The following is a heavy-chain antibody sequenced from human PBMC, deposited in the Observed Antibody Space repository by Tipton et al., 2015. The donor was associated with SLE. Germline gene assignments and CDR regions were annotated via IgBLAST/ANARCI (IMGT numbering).Heavy chain of an antibody. V-gene: IGHV4-34*01. CDR3: ARDRRRRAHQVLRSSYYHYLDV. CDR2: SNPGGSS. Sequence: TLSLTCAVHGGPFGGYFWTWIRQPPGKGLEWIGESNPGGSSNYSPSLKSRVSISLDTSENQFSLKVNSVSAADTAIYYCARDRRRRAHQVLRSSYYHYLDVWGKGTTVTVSS. D-gene: IGHD2-2*01. CDR1: GGPFGGYF. J-gene: IGHJ6*03.